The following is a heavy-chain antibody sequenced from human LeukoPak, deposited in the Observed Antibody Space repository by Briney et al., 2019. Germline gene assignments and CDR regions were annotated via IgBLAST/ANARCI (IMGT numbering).Heavy chain of an antibody. J-gene: IGHJ3*02. CDR2: IIPIFGTA. D-gene: IGHD5-24*01. CDR1: GGTFSSYA. Sequence: SVKVSCKASGGTFSSYAISWVRQAPGQGLEWMGGIIPIFGTANYAQKFQGRVTITTDESTSTAYMELSSLRSEDTAVYYCARPGGRRWLQLSAFDIWGQGTMVTVSS. V-gene: IGHV1-69*05. CDR3: ARPGGRRWLQLSAFDI.